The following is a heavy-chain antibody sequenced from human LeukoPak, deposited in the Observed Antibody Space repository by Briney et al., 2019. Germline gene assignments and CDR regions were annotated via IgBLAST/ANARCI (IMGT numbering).Heavy chain of an antibody. J-gene: IGHJ3*02. CDR3: AMRYDSSGYLLTGAFDI. CDR1: GGSFSGYY. D-gene: IGHD3-22*01. Sequence: SETLSLTCAVCGGSFSGYYWSWIRQPPGKGLEWIGEINHSGSTNYNPSLKSRVTISVDTSKNQFSLKLSSVTAADTAVYYCAMRYDSSGYLLTGAFDIWGQGTMVTVSS. CDR2: INHSGST. V-gene: IGHV4-34*01.